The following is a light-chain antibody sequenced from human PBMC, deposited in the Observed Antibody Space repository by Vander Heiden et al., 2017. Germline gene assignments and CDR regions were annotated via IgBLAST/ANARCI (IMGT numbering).Light chain of an antibody. V-gene: IGKV3-15*01. Sequence: EIVMTQSPGIVSLSPGESATLSRRASQTVRSHLAWYQQKPGQAPRLLIYDASTWATGVPARFSGSGSGTDFTLTISSLQSEDFAVYYCQQYYNWWTFGQGTKVELK. J-gene: IGKJ1*01. CDR1: QTVRSH. CDR2: DAS. CDR3: QQYYNWWT.